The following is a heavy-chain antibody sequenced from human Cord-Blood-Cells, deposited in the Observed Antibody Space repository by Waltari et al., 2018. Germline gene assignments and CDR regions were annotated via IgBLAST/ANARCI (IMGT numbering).Heavy chain of an antibody. J-gene: IGHJ4*02. CDR3: ASASDFFLEWLLFDY. D-gene: IGHD3-3*01. CDR2: INHSGST. V-gene: IGHV4-34*01. Sequence: QVQLQQLGAGLLKPSETLSLTCAVYGGSFSGYYWSWIRQPPGKGLEWIGEINHSGSTNYNPSLKSRVTRSVDTSKNQFSLKLSSVTAADTAVYYCASASDFFLEWLLFDYWGQGTLVTVSS. CDR1: GGSFSGYY.